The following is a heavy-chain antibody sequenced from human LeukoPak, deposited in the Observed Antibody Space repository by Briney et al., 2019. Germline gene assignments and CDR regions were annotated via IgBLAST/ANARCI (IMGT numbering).Heavy chain of an antibody. J-gene: IGHJ4*02. D-gene: IGHD3-10*01. V-gene: IGHV3-33*06. Sequence: GGSLRLSCGASGFSFNSRVIHWVRQAPGKGLEWVAMMWFDGTNEYYIKSVKGRFTISRDNSKNTLYLQMDSLRAEDTAVYYCAKQSGARANFDYWGRGTLVTVSS. CDR2: MWFDGTNE. CDR1: GFSFNSRV. CDR3: AKQSGARANFDY.